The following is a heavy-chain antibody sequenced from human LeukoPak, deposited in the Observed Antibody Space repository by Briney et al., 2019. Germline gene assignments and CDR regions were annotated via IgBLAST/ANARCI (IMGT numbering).Heavy chain of an antibody. V-gene: IGHV3-11*01. CDR3: AKPFPRDYYDSSGY. D-gene: IGHD3-22*01. CDR2: ISSSGSTI. Sequence: GGSLRLSCAASGFTFSDYYMSWTRQAPGKGLEWVSYISSSGSTIYYADSVKGRFTISRDNAKNSLYLQMSSLRAEDTAVYYCAKPFPRDYYDSSGYWGQGTLVTVSS. CDR1: GFTFSDYY. J-gene: IGHJ4*02.